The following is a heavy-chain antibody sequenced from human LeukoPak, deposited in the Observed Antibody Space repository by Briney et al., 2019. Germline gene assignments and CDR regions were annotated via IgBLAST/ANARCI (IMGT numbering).Heavy chain of an antibody. D-gene: IGHD3-3*01. Sequence: PSQTLSLTYSLSGGSISSGDYYWSWIRLPPGKGLEWLGYIYYSGSTCCNPSLKIQVTMSVHTSNNQFSLKLSSVTAADTAVHYSARAPVFEGLLNDYWGQGTLVTVS. V-gene: IGHV4-30-4*08. CDR1: GGSISSGDYY. CDR3: ARAPVFEGLLNDY. CDR2: IYYSGST. J-gene: IGHJ4*01.